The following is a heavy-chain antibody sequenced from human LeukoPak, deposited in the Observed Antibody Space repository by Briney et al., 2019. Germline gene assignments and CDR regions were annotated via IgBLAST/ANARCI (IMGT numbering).Heavy chain of an antibody. CDR3: AKDRPNFHENSGHYYRRDGDS. V-gene: IGHV3-23*01. J-gene: IGHJ5*01. CDR1: GFTFYMYA. CDR2: MCGTAGCT. Sequence: PGGSLRLSCQASGFTFYMYAMSLVRQAPGKGLEWVASMCGTAGCTFYPDSVKGRFTISRDNSKNVLYLRMNSLTAEDTAIYYCAKDRPNFHENSGHYYRRDGDSWGQGTLVTVSS. D-gene: IGHD3-22*01.